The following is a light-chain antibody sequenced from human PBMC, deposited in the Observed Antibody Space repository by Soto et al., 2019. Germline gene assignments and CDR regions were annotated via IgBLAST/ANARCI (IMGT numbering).Light chain of an antibody. CDR1: QSVSSY. CDR3: QQRDNWLT. Sequence: EIVLTQSPATLSLSPGERATLSCRASQSVSSYLAWYQQKPGQSPRLLIYDASNRVTGIPARFSGSGSGTDFTLTISSLEPEDFAVYYCQQRDNWLTFGGGTKVEIK. CDR2: DAS. J-gene: IGKJ4*01. V-gene: IGKV3-11*01.